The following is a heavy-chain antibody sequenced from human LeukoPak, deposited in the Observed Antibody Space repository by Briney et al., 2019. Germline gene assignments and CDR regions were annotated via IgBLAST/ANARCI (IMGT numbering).Heavy chain of an antibody. Sequence: SVTVSCTASGFTFTSSAVQWVRQARGQRLEWIGWIVVGSGNTNYAQKFQERVTITRDMSTSTAYMELSSLRSEDTAVYYCAAETFLTGYLYFDYWGQGTLVTVSS. D-gene: IGHD3-9*01. CDR3: AAETFLTGYLYFDY. V-gene: IGHV1-58*01. J-gene: IGHJ4*02. CDR1: GFTFTSSA. CDR2: IVVGSGNT.